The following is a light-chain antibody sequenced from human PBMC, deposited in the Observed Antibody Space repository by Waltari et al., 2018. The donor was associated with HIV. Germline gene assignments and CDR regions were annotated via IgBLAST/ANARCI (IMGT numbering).Light chain of an antibody. Sequence: QSELTQPPSVSGTPGQRVTISCSGSSSNIGSNSVYWYQQLPGTAPKLRISRNNQRPSGVPDRFSGSKSGTSASLAISGLRAEDEAEYFCAASDDSLSGWLFGGGTKLTVL. CDR1: SSNIGSNS. J-gene: IGLJ3*02. CDR3: AASDDSLSGWL. CDR2: RNN. V-gene: IGLV1-47*01.